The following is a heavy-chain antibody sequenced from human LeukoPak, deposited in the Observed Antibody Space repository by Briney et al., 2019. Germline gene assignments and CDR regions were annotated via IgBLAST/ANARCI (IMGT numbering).Heavy chain of an antibody. CDR3: ARHGSVSSGTLV. D-gene: IGHD3-22*01. CDR1: GGSISSYY. V-gene: IGHV4-59*08. J-gene: IGHJ4*02. Sequence: SETLSLICTDSGGSISSYYWSWIRQPPGKGLEWIGYIFYSGSTNYNPSLKSRVTISVDTSKNQFSLKLSSVTAADTAVYYCARHGSVSSGTLVWGQGTLVTVSS. CDR2: IFYSGST.